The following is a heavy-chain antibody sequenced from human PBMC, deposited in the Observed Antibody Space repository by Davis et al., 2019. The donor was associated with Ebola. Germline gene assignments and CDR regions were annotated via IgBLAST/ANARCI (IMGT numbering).Heavy chain of an antibody. V-gene: IGHV1-69*02. D-gene: IGHD2-2*01. CDR2: IIPILGIA. J-gene: IGHJ5*02. CDR1: GYTFTDYY. CDR3: ARMDNIVVVPAGQEGWFDP. Sequence: AASVKVSCKASGYTFTDYYLHWVRQVPGQGLEWMGRIIPILGIANYAQKFQGRVTITADESTSTAYMELSSLRAEDTAVYYCARMDNIVVVPAGQEGWFDPWGQGTLVTVSS.